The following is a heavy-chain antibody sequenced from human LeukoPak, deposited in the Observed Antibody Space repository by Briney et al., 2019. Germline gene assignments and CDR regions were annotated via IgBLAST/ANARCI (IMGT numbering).Heavy chain of an antibody. D-gene: IGHD6-13*01. V-gene: IGHV3-7*01. Sequence: PGGSLRLSCAASGFTFSSYWMSWVRQAPGKGLEWVANIKQDGSEKYYVDSVKGRFTISRDNAKNSLYLQMNSLRAEDTAVYYCARGGFGIAAAGAEEDAFDIWGQGTMVTVSS. J-gene: IGHJ3*02. CDR2: IKQDGSEK. CDR1: GFTFSSYW. CDR3: ARGGFGIAAAGAEEDAFDI.